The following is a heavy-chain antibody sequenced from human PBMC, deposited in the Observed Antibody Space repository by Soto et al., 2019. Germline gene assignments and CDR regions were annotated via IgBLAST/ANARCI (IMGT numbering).Heavy chain of an antibody. CDR3: ARDNRARYDFWSGFRQNWFDP. V-gene: IGHV3-66*01. CDR2: IYSGGST. Sequence: EVQLVESGGGLVQPGGSLRLSCAASGFTVSSNYMSWVRQAPGKGLEWVSVIYSGGSTYYADSVKGRFTISRDNSKNTLYLQMNSLRAEDTAVYYCARDNRARYDFWSGFRQNWFDPWGQGTLVTVSS. D-gene: IGHD3-3*01. CDR1: GFTVSSNY. J-gene: IGHJ5*02.